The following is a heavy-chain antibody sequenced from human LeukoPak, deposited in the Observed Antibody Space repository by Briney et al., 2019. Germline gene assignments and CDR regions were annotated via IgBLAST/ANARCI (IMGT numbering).Heavy chain of an antibody. J-gene: IGHJ4*02. CDR3: ARDIVVVPAAVFDY. V-gene: IGHV1-18*04. Sequence: ASVKVSCKASGYTFTSYGISWVRQAPGQGLEWMGWVSAYNGNTNYAQKLQGRVTMTTDTSTSTAYMELRSLRSDDTAVYYCARDIVVVPAAVFDYWGQGTLVTVSS. D-gene: IGHD2-2*01. CDR2: VSAYNGNT. CDR1: GYTFTSYG.